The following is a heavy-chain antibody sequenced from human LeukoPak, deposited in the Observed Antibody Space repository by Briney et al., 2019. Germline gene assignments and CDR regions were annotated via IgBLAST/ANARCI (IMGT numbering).Heavy chain of an antibody. J-gene: IGHJ4*02. CDR1: GFTFDDYA. CDR2: ISWNSGSI. Sequence: PGGSLRLSCAASGFTFDDYAMHWVRQGPGKGLEWVSGISWNSGSIGYADSVKGRFTISRDNAKNSLYLQMNSLRAEDTALYYCAKDKGSSSRSLFDYWGQGTLVTVSS. CDR3: AKDKGSSSRSLFDY. V-gene: IGHV3-9*01. D-gene: IGHD6-13*01.